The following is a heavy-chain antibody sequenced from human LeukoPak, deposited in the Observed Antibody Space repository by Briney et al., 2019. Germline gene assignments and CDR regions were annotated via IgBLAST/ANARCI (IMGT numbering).Heavy chain of an antibody. D-gene: IGHD3-22*01. CDR2: MYYSGST. V-gene: IGHV4-39*01. CDR3: ARLVQEGYCHESSGYRFDH. CDR1: GSSISSSAHY. Sequence: SETLSLTCNVSGSSISSSAHYWDWIRQAPGKGLEWIGSMYYSGSTYYNASLKSRVTLSVDTTRSQFSLKMSSVTAADTAVYYCARLVQEGYCHESSGYRFDHWGQGTLVTVSS. J-gene: IGHJ4*02.